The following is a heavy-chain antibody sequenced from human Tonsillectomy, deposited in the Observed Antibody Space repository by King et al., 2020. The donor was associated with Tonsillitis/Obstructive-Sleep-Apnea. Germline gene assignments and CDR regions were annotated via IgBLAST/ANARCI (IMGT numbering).Heavy chain of an antibody. CDR3: ARQVGSGPLDD. V-gene: IGHV4-39*01. CDR1: GGSISSSSYY. Sequence: QLQESGPGLVKPSETLSLTCPVSGGSISSSSYYWGWIRQPPGKGLEWIGSIYYSGSTYYNPSLKSRVTISVDTSKNQFSLKLSSVTAADTAVYYCARQVGSGPLDDWGQGTMVTVSS. CDR2: IYYSGST. D-gene: IGHD1-26*01. J-gene: IGHJ4*02.